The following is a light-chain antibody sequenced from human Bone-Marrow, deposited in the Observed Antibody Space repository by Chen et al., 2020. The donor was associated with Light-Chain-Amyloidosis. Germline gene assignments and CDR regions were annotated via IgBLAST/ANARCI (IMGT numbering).Light chain of an antibody. CDR2: KNN. CDR3: AAWDDTLSGPV. CDR1: SSNIGSNY. V-gene: IGLV1-47*01. J-gene: IGLJ3*02. Sequence: QSVLTHPPSASGTPGRRVTMSRFGGSSNIGSNYVYWYQHLPGTAPQLLLYKNNQRPSGVPDRFSGSMSGSSASLTISGVRSEDEADYHCAAWDDTLSGPVFGGGTKVTVL.